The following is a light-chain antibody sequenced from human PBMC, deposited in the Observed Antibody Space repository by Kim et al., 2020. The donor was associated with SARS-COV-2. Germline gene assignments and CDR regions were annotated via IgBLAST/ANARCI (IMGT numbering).Light chain of an antibody. CDR1: ESISGW. CDR3: KQYGSYFRT. J-gene: IGKJ1*01. CDR2: DAS. V-gene: IGKV1-5*01. Sequence: IQMTQSPSNLSASVGDRVTITCRASESISGWVAWYQQKPGKAPNVLIFDASTLYNGVPSRLSGSGSGTEFTLTISSLQPDDVATYYRKQYGSYFRTFGQGKKVDIK.